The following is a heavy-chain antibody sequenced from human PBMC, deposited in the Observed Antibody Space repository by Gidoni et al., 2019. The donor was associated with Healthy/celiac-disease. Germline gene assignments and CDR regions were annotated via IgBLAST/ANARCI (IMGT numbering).Heavy chain of an antibody. Sequence: EVQLVESGGVVVQPGGSLRLSCAASGFTFDDYTMHWVRQAPGKGLEWVSLISWDGGSTYYADSVKGRFTISRDNSKNSLYLQMNSLRTEDTALYYCAKGYCSSTSCYHNWFDPWGQGTLVTVSS. CDR3: AKGYCSSTSCYHNWFDP. V-gene: IGHV3-43*01. CDR2: ISWDGGST. CDR1: GFTFDDYT. D-gene: IGHD2-2*01. J-gene: IGHJ5*02.